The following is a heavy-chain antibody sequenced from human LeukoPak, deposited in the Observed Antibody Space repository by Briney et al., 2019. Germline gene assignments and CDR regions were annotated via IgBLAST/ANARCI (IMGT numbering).Heavy chain of an antibody. CDR1: GFTFSSYA. CDR2: IGGSGGST. CDR3: AKDRSWGIAVAGTFDY. V-gene: IGHV3-23*01. Sequence: GGSLRLSCAASGFTFSSYAMSWVRQAPGKGLEWVSTIGGSGGSTYYADSVKGRFTISRDNSKNTLYLQMNSLRAEDTAVYYCAKDRSWGIAVAGTFDYWGQGTLVTVSS. J-gene: IGHJ4*02. D-gene: IGHD6-19*01.